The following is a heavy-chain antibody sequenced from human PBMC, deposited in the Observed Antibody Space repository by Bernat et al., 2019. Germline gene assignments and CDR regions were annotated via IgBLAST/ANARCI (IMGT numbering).Heavy chain of an antibody. CDR1: GFSFSSYD. Sequence: EVQLVESGGGLVQPGGSLRLSCAASGFSFSSYDMNWVRQAPGKGLEWVSLVTGSGTNIFYADSVKGRFTVSRDNAKNSLYLQMNSLRAEDTAVYYCARGSGAFDIWGQGTMVTVSS. J-gene: IGHJ3*02. CDR3: ARGSGAFDI. D-gene: IGHD1-26*01. CDR2: VTGSGTNI. V-gene: IGHV3-48*01.